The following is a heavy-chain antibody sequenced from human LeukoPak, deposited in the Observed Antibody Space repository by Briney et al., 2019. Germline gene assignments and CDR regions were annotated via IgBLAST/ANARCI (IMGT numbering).Heavy chain of an antibody. CDR2: IDGSASST. CDR3: ARDLEYSNPFDY. CDR1: GFTFSDHW. D-gene: IGHD6-6*01. Sequence: GGSLRLSCAASGFTFSDHWMHWVRQVPGKGLVWVSRIDGSASSTSYADSVKGRFTISRDNSKNTLYLQMNSLRAEDTAVYYCARDLEYSNPFDYWGQGTLVTVSS. V-gene: IGHV3-74*01. J-gene: IGHJ4*02.